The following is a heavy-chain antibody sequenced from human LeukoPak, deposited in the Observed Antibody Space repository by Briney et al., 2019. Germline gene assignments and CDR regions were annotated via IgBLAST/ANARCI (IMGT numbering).Heavy chain of an antibody. CDR3: ARDGDTAMVIGLSAWFDP. Sequence: GGSLGLSCAASGFTFSSYSMNWVRQAPGKGLEWVSSISRSSSYIYYADSVKGRFTISRDNTKNSLYLQMNSLRAEDTAVYYCARDGDTAMVIGLSAWFDPWGQGTLVTVSS. CDR1: GFTFSSYS. V-gene: IGHV3-21*01. J-gene: IGHJ5*02. D-gene: IGHD5-18*01. CDR2: ISRSSSYI.